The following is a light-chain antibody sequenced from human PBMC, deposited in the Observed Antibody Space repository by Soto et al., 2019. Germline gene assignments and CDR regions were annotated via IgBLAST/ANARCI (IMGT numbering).Light chain of an antibody. J-gene: IGLJ1*01. CDR1: TSDVGGYNY. CDR3: CSYAGSYSFYV. V-gene: IGLV2-11*01. CDR2: DVY. Sequence: QSALTQPRSVSGSPGKSVTISCTGTTSDVGGYNYVSWYQQHPGKAPKLIIYDVYTRPSGVPDRFSGSKSGNTASLTISGLQAEDEAVYYCCSYAGSYSFYVFGSGTKVTVL.